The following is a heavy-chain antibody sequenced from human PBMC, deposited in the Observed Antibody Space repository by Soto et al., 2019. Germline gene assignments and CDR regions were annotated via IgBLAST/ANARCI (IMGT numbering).Heavy chain of an antibody. Sequence: EVQLLESGGGLVQAGGSLRLSCAASGFTFSRDVMSWVRQAPGKGLEWVSLINANGGNTYYADSVKGRFTISRDNTKNTLFLQVNSLRAEDTAVYYCAKERATTTAFDYWGQGALVTVSS. CDR1: GFTFSRDV. V-gene: IGHV3-23*01. CDR3: AKERATTTAFDY. D-gene: IGHD4-17*01. J-gene: IGHJ4*02. CDR2: INANGGNT.